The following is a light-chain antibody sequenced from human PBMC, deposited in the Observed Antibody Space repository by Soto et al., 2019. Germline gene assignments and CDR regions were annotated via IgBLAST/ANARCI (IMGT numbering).Light chain of an antibody. V-gene: IGKV1-5*01. J-gene: IGKJ1*01. Sequence: DTQMTQSPSTLSASIGDIVTITCRASQSISTWLAWYQQKPGKAPKLLIYDASNLESGVPSRFSGSGSGTEFTLTISSLQPDDVATYYCQQYNSYPWTFGQGTKVDIK. CDR3: QQYNSYPWT. CDR2: DAS. CDR1: QSISTW.